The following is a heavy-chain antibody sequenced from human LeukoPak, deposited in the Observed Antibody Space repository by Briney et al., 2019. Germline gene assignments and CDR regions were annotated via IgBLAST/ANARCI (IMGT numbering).Heavy chain of an antibody. CDR1: GGSVSSGSYY. D-gene: IGHD3-10*01. Sequence: SETLSLTCTVSGGSVSSGSYYWSWIRQPPGKGLEWIGYIYYSGSTNYNPSLKSRVTISVDTSKNQFSLKLSSVTAADTAVYYCARERGYYGLGSHNDAFDIWGQGTMVTVSS. CDR3: ARERGYYGLGSHNDAFDI. V-gene: IGHV4-61*01. CDR2: IYYSGST. J-gene: IGHJ3*02.